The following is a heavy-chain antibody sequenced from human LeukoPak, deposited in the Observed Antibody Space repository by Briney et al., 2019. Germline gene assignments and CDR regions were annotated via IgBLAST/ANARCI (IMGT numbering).Heavy chain of an antibody. J-gene: IGHJ4*02. D-gene: IGHD3-10*01. V-gene: IGHV3-21*01. CDR3: ARDRLEFYGSGSHPPDY. CDR2: ISSSTSYI. CDR1: GFTFSSYS. Sequence: GGSLRLSCAASGFTFSSYSMNWVRQAPGKGLDWVSSISSSTSYIYYADSVKGRFTISRDNAKNSLYLQMNSLRAEDTAVHYCARDRLEFYGSGSHPPDYWGQGPLVTVSS.